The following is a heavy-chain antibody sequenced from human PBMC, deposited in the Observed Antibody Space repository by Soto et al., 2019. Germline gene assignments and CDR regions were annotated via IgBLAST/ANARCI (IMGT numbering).Heavy chain of an antibody. CDR2: VSANSDYA. Sequence: EVQILESGGGLVQPGGSLRLSCAASGFTFSNYAMTWVRQAPGRGLEWVSAVSANSDYAYYADSVKDRFTISRDNSKNTLCPQMDSVRAEDTAVYYCAKVPSQYIWGSYLRYYDYWGQGTLVTVSS. CDR1: GFTFSNYA. J-gene: IGHJ4*02. CDR3: AKVPSQYIWGSYLRYYDY. D-gene: IGHD3-16*02. V-gene: IGHV3-23*01.